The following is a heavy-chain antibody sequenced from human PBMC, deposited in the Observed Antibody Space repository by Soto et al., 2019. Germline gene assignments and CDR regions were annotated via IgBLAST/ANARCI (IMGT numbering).Heavy chain of an antibody. CDR2: IYYSGST. CDR1: GGSISSYY. Sequence: SETLSLTCTVSGGSISSYYWSWIRQPPGKGLEWIGYIYYSGSTKYNPSLKSRVTISVDTSKNQFSLKLSSVTAADTAVYYCAREYGDFDYWGQGTLVTVSS. J-gene: IGHJ4*02. CDR3: AREYGDFDY. D-gene: IGHD4-17*01. V-gene: IGHV4-59*12.